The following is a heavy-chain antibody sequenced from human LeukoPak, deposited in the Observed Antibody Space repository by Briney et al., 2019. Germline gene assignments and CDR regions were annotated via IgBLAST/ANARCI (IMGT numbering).Heavy chain of an antibody. CDR3: GIEISGFPDY. J-gene: IGHJ4*02. Sequence: GRSLRLSCAASGFTFSSYGMHWVRQAPGKGLEWVAVIWYDGSNKYCADSVKGRFTISRDNSKNTLYLQMNSLRAEDTAVYYCGIEISGFPDYWGQGTLVTVSS. V-gene: IGHV3-33*01. D-gene: IGHD6-19*01. CDR2: IWYDGSNK. CDR1: GFTFSSYG.